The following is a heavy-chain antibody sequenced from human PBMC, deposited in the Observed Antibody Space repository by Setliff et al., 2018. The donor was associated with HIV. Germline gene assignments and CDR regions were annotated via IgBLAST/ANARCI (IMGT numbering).Heavy chain of an antibody. CDR2: ISSSGSSK. D-gene: IGHD6-19*01. CDR3: ARVLWLQDAFDI. J-gene: IGHJ3*02. V-gene: IGHV3-11*01. CDR1: GFTFSDYY. Sequence: PGGSLRLSCAASGFTFSDYYMSWIRQAPGKGLEWVSYISSSGSSKYYADSVKGRFTISRDNVKNSLYVQMNSLRAEDTAVYYCARVLWLQDAFDIWGQGTMVTVSS.